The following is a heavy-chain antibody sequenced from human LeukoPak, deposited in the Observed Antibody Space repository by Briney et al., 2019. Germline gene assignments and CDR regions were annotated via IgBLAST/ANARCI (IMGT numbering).Heavy chain of an antibody. D-gene: IGHD6-13*01. CDR1: GFNFSNYA. J-gene: IGHJ4*02. Sequence: GGSLRLSCVASGFNFSNYAMTWVRQAPGKGLEWVSSISATGSNTYHAFSVKGRFPISRDNSKDTVYLQMNSMRAEDTAIYYCAKDVEPAAGYYLDYWGQGTLVTVSS. V-gene: IGHV3-23*01. CDR2: ISATGSNT. CDR3: AKDVEPAAGYYLDY.